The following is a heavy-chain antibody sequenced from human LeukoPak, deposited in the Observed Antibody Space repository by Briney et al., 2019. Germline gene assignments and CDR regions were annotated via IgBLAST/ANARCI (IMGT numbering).Heavy chain of an antibody. V-gene: IGHV4-39*01. CDR1: GGSISSSSYY. CDR3: ARDYGDYVDYYGMGV. J-gene: IGHJ6*02. D-gene: IGHD4-17*01. CDR2: IYYSGST. Sequence: SETLSLTCTVSGGSISSSSYYWGWIRQPPGKGLEWIGSIYYSGSTYYNPSLKSRVTISVDTSKNQFSLKLSSVTAADTAVYYCARDYGDYVDYYGMGVWGQGTTVTVSS.